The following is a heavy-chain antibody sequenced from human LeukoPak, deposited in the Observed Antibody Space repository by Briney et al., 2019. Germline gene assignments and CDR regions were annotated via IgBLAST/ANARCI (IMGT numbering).Heavy chain of an antibody. CDR3: AKALWFGELLYLIVDY. CDR1: GFTFSSYA. Sequence: GGSLRLSCAASGFTFSSYAMHWVRQAPGKGLEWVAFIRYDGSNKYYADSVKGRFTISRDNSKNTLYLQMNSLRAEDTAVYYCAKALWFGELLYLIVDYWGQGTLVTVSS. J-gene: IGHJ4*02. D-gene: IGHD3-10*01. CDR2: IRYDGSNK. V-gene: IGHV3-30*02.